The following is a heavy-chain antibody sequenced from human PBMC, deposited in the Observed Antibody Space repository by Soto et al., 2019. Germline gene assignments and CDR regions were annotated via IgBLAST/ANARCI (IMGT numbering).Heavy chain of an antibody. J-gene: IGHJ4*02. CDR2: TYYRSKWYN. D-gene: IGHD2-2*01. CDR1: GDSVSSNSAP. CDR3: AREGSTSPHSKYYFDY. Sequence: SQTLSLTCAISGDSVSSNSAPWNWIRQSPSRGLEWLGRTYYRSKWYNDYAVSVKSRITINPDTSKNQCSLQLNSVTPEDTAVYYCAREGSTSPHSKYYFDYWGQGTLVTASS. V-gene: IGHV6-1*01.